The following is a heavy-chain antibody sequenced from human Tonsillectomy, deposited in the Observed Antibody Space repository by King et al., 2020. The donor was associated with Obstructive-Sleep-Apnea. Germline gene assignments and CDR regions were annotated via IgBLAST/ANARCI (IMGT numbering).Heavy chain of an antibody. J-gene: IGHJ4*02. CDR3: ARVALLLRYFDWSNGGYFDF. Sequence: VQLVESGGGVVQPGRSLRLSCAASGFTFSSYAMHWVRQAPGKGREWVAVISYDESYKYYADSVKGRFTLSRDNSKNTLYLQMNSQRAEDTAVYYCARVALLLRYFDWSNGGYFDFWGQGTLVTVSS. V-gene: IGHV3-30*04. D-gene: IGHD3-9*01. CDR1: GFTFSSYA. CDR2: ISYDESYK.